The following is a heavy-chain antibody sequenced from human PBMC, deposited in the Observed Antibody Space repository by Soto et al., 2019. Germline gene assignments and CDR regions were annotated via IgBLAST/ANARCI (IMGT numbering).Heavy chain of an antibody. D-gene: IGHD6-19*01. CDR2: ISAYNGNT. CDR1: GYTFTSYG. Sequence: QVQLVQSGAEVKKPGASVKVSCKASGYTFTSYGISWVRQAPGQGLEWMGWISAYNGNTNYAQKLQGRVTMTTDTTTSTGYMGLRSLRTGDTAVYYCARCSSGWYERGRGDAFDIWGQGTMVTVSS. CDR3: ARCSSGWYERGRGDAFDI. J-gene: IGHJ3*02. V-gene: IGHV1-18*01.